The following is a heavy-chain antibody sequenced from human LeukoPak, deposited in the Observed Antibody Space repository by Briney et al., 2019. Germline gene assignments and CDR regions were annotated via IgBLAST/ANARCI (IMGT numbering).Heavy chain of an antibody. D-gene: IGHD5-24*01. CDR3: ASGAWATRIHS. V-gene: IGHV4-34*12. J-gene: IGHJ4*02. Sequence: RTSDTLSLTCAVYGESLNYYYWSWIRQSPEKGLEWIGEVFDGKTTNYNPSLKSRVTISAVTSSNQFSLNLKSVTAADTAVYYCASGAWATRIHSWAQGTLVIVFS. CDR1: GESLNYYY. CDR2: VFDGKTT.